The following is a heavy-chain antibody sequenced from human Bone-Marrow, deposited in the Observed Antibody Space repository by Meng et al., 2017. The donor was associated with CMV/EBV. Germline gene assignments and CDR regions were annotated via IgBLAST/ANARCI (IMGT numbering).Heavy chain of an antibody. CDR3: AREYSGSSYYYGMDV. V-gene: IGHV1-46*01. J-gene: IGHJ6*02. Sequence: ASVKVSCQASGYTFTSYYMHWVRQAPGQGLEWMGIINPSGGSTSYAQKFQGRVTMTRDTSTSTVYMELSSLRSEDTAVYYCAREYSGSSYYYGMDVWGQGTTVTVSS. D-gene: IGHD1-26*01. CDR2: INPSGGST. CDR1: GYTFTSYY.